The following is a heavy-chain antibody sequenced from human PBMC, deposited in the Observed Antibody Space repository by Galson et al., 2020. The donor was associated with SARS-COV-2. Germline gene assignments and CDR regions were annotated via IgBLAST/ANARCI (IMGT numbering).Heavy chain of an antibody. V-gene: IGHV3-30*18. D-gene: IGHD2-15*01. J-gene: IGHJ4*02. CDR1: GFTFSSYG. Sequence: GESLKISCAASGFTFSSYGMHWVRQAPGKGLEWVAVISYDGSNKYYADSVKGRFTISRDNSKNTLYLQMNSLRAEDTAVYYCAKNEGPYCSGGSCYSRPDYWGQGTLVTVSS. CDR2: ISYDGSNK. CDR3: AKNEGPYCSGGSCYSRPDY.